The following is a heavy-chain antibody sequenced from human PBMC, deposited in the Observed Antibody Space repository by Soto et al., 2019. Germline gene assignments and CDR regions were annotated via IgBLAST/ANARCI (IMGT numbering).Heavy chain of an antibody. Sequence: ASVKVSCKASGYTFTSYYMHWVRQAPGQVLEWMGIINPSGGSTSYAQKFQGRVTMTRDTSTSTVYMELSSLRSEDTAVYYCARVSSPPITIFGVVPYYYGMDVWGQGTTVTVPS. CDR2: INPSGGST. CDR1: GYTFTSYY. D-gene: IGHD3-3*01. J-gene: IGHJ6*02. V-gene: IGHV1-46*01. CDR3: ARVSSPPITIFGVVPYYYGMDV.